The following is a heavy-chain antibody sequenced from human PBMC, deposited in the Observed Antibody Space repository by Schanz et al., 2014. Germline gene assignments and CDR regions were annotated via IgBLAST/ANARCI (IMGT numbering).Heavy chain of an antibody. CDR2: ISGSGGST. V-gene: IGHV3-23*04. CDR3: ARVKYCTITRCYRTETEGIYYMDV. CDR1: GFTFSSYG. J-gene: IGHJ6*03. Sequence: EVQLVESGGGLVQPGGSLRLSCAASGFTFSSYGMHWVRQAPGKGLEWVSAISGSGGSTYYADSVKGRFTISRDNSKNTLYLQMKSLRAEDTAVYYCARVKYCTITRCYRTETEGIYYMDVWGKGTTVTVSS. D-gene: IGHD2-2*01.